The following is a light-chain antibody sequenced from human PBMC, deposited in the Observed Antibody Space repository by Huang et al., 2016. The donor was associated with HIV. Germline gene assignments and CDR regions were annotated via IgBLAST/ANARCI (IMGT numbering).Light chain of an antibody. J-gene: IGKJ3*01. CDR3: HQYNSWPIT. CDR2: GAS. V-gene: IGKV3-15*01. Sequence: EIVMTQSPATLSVFPVDGATLSCRASQSVSTNLAWYQQKPGQAPRLLIYGASTRATGVPARFRGSGSGTEFTLTISSLQSEDFAVYFCHQYNSWPITFGPGTKVDIK. CDR1: QSVSTN.